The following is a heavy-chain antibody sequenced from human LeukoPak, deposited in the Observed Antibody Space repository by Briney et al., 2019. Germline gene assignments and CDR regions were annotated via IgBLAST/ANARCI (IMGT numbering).Heavy chain of an antibody. Sequence: GGSLRLSCSASGFTFSSYAMHWVRQAPGKGLEFISGIRSNGGSTYYADSVKGRFTISRDNSKNTVYLQMSNLRVEDTAVYYCVKDGYDTGWYYYLDYWGQGTLVTVSS. CDR2: IRSNGGST. CDR3: VKDGYDTGWYYYLDY. V-gene: IGHV3-64D*06. CDR1: GFTFSSYA. D-gene: IGHD6-19*01. J-gene: IGHJ4*02.